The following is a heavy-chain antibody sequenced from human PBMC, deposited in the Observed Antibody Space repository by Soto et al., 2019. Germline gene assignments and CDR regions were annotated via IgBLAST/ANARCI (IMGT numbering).Heavy chain of an antibody. CDR3: AKRSSSSTFDY. D-gene: IGHD6-6*01. CDR2: ISGSDDST. CDR1: GFTFSSYA. V-gene: IGHV3-23*01. J-gene: IGHJ4*02. Sequence: EVQLLESGGGLVQPGESLRLSCAASGFTFSSYAMSWVRQAPGKGLEWVSVISGSDDSTYYADSVTGRFTISRDNSKNTLYLQMNSLRAEDTDVYYCAKRSSSSTFDYWGQGTLVTVSS.